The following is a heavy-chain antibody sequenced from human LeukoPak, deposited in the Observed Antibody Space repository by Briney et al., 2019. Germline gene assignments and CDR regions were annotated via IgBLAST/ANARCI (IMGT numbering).Heavy chain of an antibody. V-gene: IGHV3-53*05. Sequence: GGSLRLSCAASGFTVSSNYMSWVRQAPGKGLEWVSVIYSGGSTYYADSVKGRFTISRDNSKNTLYLQMNSLRAEDTAVYYCARDQSYDFWSDYYYYMDVWGKGTTVTVSS. CDR3: ARDQSYDFWSDYYYYMDV. CDR2: IYSGGST. CDR1: GFTVSSNY. D-gene: IGHD3-3*01. J-gene: IGHJ6*03.